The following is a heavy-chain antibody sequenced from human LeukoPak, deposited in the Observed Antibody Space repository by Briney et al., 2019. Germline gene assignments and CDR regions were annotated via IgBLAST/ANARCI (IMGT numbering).Heavy chain of an antibody. CDR3: ARRTAASAIDY. CDR1: GGSISSSSNFY. J-gene: IGHJ4*02. D-gene: IGHD2-15*01. CDR2: IYYSGST. Sequence: PSETLSLTCTVSGGSISSSSNFYWDWIRQPPGKRLEWIGNIYYSGSTFYNPSLKSRVTISVDTSENQFSLKLSSVTAADTAVYYCARRTAASAIDYWGQGTLVTLSS. V-gene: IGHV4-39*01.